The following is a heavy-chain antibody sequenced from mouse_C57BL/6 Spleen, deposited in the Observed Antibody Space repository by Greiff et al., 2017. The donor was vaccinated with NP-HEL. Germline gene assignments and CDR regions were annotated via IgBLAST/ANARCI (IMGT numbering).Heavy chain of an antibody. Sequence: DVHLVESGGGLVQPGGSLSLSCAASGFTFTDYYMSWVRQPPGKALEWLGFIRNKANGYTTEYSASVKGRFTISRDNSQSILYLQMNALRAEDSATYYCARGPRDYYFDYWGQGTTLTVSS. CDR1: GFTFTDYY. V-gene: IGHV7-3*01. J-gene: IGHJ2*01. CDR3: ARGPRDYYFDY. CDR2: IRNKANGYTT. D-gene: IGHD3-3*01.